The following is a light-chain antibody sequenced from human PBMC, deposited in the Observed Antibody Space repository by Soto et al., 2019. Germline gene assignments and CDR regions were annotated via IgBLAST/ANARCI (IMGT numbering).Light chain of an antibody. Sequence: EIVMTQSPATLSVSPGERATLSCRASQSVSSNLAWYRQKPGQAPRLLMYGASTRATGIPARFSGSGSGTEFTLTISSLQSEDFAVYYCQQYNNWPTLGQGTKVEIK. CDR2: GAS. CDR3: QQYNNWPT. J-gene: IGKJ1*01. CDR1: QSVSSN. V-gene: IGKV3-15*01.